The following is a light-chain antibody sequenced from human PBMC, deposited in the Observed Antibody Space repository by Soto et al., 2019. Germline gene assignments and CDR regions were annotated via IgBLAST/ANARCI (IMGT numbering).Light chain of an antibody. CDR1: SSNIGAGYD. CDR2: GNS. V-gene: IGLV1-40*01. Sequence: QSVLTQPPSVSGAPGQRVIISCTGSSSNIGAGYDVHWYQQLPGTAPKLLIYGNSKRPSGVPDRFSGAKSGTSASLAISGLQAEDEFDYFCRSQANCLRISGSLGTGTKVA. CDR3: RSQANCLRISGS. J-gene: IGLJ1*01.